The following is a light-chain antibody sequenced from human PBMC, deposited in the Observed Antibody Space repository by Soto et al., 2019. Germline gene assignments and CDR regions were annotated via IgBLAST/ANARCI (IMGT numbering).Light chain of an antibody. CDR2: QTS. Sequence: EIVLTQSPATLSSFPGDRVTLSCRASQYINTRLAWYQHRPGQDPRLLIYQTSIRAAGIPARFSASGSGTDFTLTISDVQPEDFALYYCHQRQSWPRTFGQGTKVDI. CDR1: QYINTR. CDR3: HQRQSWPRT. V-gene: IGKV3-11*01. J-gene: IGKJ1*01.